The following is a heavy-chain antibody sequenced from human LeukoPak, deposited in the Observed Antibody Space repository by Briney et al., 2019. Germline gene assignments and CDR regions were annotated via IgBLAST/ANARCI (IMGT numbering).Heavy chain of an antibody. CDR1: RYSITELS. D-gene: IGHD3-9*01. CDR3: ATGTHYDLLPF. CDR2: FDPGSGEI. Sequence: AASVKVSCKVSRYSITELSTHWVRQAPGKGLEWMGGFDPGSGEIIYEQKFQDRVTMSEDTSTDTAYMELSSLRSEDTALYYCATGTHYDLLPFWGQGTLITVSS. V-gene: IGHV1-24*01. J-gene: IGHJ4*02.